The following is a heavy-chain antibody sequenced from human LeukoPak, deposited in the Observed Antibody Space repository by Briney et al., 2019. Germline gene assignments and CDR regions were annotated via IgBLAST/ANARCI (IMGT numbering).Heavy chain of an antibody. CDR3: ARSPRSGGSCYPDY. V-gene: IGHV4-38-2*02. Sequence: SETLSLTCTVSGYSISSGYYWGWIRQSPGKGLEWIGSIYHGGSTYYNPSLKSRVTISVDTSKNQFSLKLSSVTAADTAVYYCARSPRSGGSCYPDYWGQGTLVTVSS. D-gene: IGHD2-15*01. J-gene: IGHJ4*02. CDR1: GYSISSGYY. CDR2: IYHGGST.